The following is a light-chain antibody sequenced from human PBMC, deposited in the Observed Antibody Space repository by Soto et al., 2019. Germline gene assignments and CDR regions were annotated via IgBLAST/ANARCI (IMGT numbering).Light chain of an antibody. Sequence: EIVLTQSPATLSLSPGARATLSCRASQSVSSYLAWYQQTPGQAPRLLIYDASNRATGIPARFSGSGSGTDFTLTISSLEPEDCAVYYCQQRSNWPRTFGQGTKVEIK. V-gene: IGKV3-11*01. CDR3: QQRSNWPRT. CDR2: DAS. J-gene: IGKJ1*01. CDR1: QSVSSY.